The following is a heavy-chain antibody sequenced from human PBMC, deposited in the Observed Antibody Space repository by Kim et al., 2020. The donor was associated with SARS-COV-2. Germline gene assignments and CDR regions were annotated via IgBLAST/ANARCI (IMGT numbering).Heavy chain of an antibody. CDR2: IWYDGSTK. J-gene: IGHJ4*02. CDR1: GFTFSSYG. D-gene: IGHD1-26*01. V-gene: IGHV3-33*06. Sequence: GGSLRLSCAASGFTFSSYGMHWVRQAPGKGLEWVAVIWYDGSTKYYADSVKGQFTSPRDNSKNTQYLKINSLRAEDTAVYYCAKPRFNKPSGKYLGVYFDSWGQGTLVTVSS. CDR3: AKPRFNKPSGKYLGVYFDS.